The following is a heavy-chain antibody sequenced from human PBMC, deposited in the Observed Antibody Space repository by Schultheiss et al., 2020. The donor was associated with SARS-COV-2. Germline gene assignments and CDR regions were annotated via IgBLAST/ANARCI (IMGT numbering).Heavy chain of an antibody. D-gene: IGHD1-26*01. CDR1: GFIFSNYE. V-gene: IGHV3-23*01. Sequence: GGSLRLSCAASGFIFSNYEMNWVRQAPGKGLEWVSAISGSGGSTYYADSVKGRFTISRDNSKNTLYLQMNSLRAEDTAVYYCARVRSGSYWFSYWGQGTLVTVSS. CDR2: ISGSGGST. J-gene: IGHJ4*02. CDR3: ARVRSGSYWFSY.